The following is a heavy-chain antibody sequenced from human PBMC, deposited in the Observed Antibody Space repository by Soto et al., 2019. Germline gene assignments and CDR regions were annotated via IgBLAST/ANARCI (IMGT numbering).Heavy chain of an antibody. CDR2: INPITGDT. D-gene: IGHD2-2*01. V-gene: IGHV1-2*02. CDR1: GYTFTDYY. CDR3: ARVTSFQDGMDV. Sequence: QVQLVQSGAEVKQPGASVRVSCKASGYTFTDYYLHWVRQAPGQGLEWMGWINPITGDTKSTQKFQARVTMTRETSIGTASLELTSLTSDDTAVYYCARVTSFQDGMDVWGQGTTVSVS. J-gene: IGHJ6*02.